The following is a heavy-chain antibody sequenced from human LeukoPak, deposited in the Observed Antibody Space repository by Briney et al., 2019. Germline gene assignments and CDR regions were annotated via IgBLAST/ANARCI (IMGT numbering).Heavy chain of an antibody. D-gene: IGHD2-15*01. J-gene: IGHJ4*02. V-gene: IGHV3-48*03. CDR2: ISNSGKSI. CDR3: VRARYCNGGNCYRDFDY. CDR1: GFTFSSDG. Sequence: GGSLKLSCATSGFTFSSDGLHWVRQAPGKGLEWISYISNSGKSIYYADSVKGRFTISRDNAKNSLFLQMDSLRAEDTAVYYCVRARYCNGGNCYRDFDYWGQGTLVTVSS.